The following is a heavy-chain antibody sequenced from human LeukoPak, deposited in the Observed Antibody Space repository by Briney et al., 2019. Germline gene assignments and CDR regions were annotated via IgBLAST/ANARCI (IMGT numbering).Heavy chain of an antibody. CDR2: IGGTGSGT. CDR3: AKNGGSSWTAYYFDY. D-gene: IGHD6-13*01. V-gene: IGHV3-23*01. J-gene: IGHJ4*02. Sequence: GGSLRLSCSASGFSFSSYAMGWVRQAPGQGLEWVSAIGGTGSGTYYADYMRVRFTISRENTKHTLYLQMSSLGGDDTAIYYCAKNGGSSWTAYYFDYWGQGTLVTVSS. CDR1: GFSFSSYA.